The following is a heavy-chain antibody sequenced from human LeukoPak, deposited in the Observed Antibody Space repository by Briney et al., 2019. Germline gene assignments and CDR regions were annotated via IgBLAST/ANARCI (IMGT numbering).Heavy chain of an antibody. J-gene: IGHJ4*02. V-gene: IGHV4-39*07. CDR3: AREGGDSSGYYHDY. CDR2: IDYSGNT. CDR1: GGSISSSSYY. D-gene: IGHD3-22*01. Sequence: SETLSLTCTVSGGSISSSSYYWGWIRQPPGKGLEWIGSIDYSGNTYYNPSLKTRVTISVDTSKNQFSLKLSSVTAADTAIYYCAREGGDSSGYYHDYWGQGTLVTVSS.